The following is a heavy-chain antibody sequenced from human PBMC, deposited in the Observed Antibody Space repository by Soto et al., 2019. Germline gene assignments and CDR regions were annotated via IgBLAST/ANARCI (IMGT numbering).Heavy chain of an antibody. CDR3: AHRVLRTVFGLVTTTAIYFDF. V-gene: IGHV2-5*02. CDR2: IYWDDDK. J-gene: IGHJ4*02. CDR1: GFSLTTSGVG. D-gene: IGHD3-3*01. Sequence: QITLNESGPTPVKPRQTLTLTCTFSGFSLTTSGVGVGWVRQSPGKAPEWLALIYWDDDKRYSPSLKSRLTSTKDLSKNQVVLTMADLDPADTATYYCAHRVLRTVFGLVTTTAIYFDFWGQGTPVAVSS.